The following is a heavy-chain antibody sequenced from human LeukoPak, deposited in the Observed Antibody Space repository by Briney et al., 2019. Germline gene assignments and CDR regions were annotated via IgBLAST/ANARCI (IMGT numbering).Heavy chain of an antibody. V-gene: IGHV3-30-3*01. J-gene: IGHJ6*02. CDR3: ASQSGIQRAYGMDV. CDR1: GFTFSSYA. D-gene: IGHD1-26*01. Sequence: GRSLRLSCAASGFTFSSYAMHWVRQAPGKGLEWLAVISYDGSNKYYADSVKGRFTISRDNSKNTLYLQMNSLRAEDTAVYYCASQSGIQRAYGMDVWGQGTTVTVSS. CDR2: ISYDGSNK.